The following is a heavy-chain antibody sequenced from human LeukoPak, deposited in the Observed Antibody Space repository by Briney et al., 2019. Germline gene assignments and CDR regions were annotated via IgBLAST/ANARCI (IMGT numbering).Heavy chain of an antibody. CDR2: IRNKANSYAT. V-gene: IGHV3-73*01. J-gene: IGHJ3*02. Sequence: GGSLRLSCAASGFTFSGSAMHWARQASGKGLEWVGRIRNKANSYATAYAASVKGRFTISRDDSKNTAYLQMNSLKTEDTAVYYCTPSRDGYNGAFDIWGQGTMVTVSS. D-gene: IGHD5-24*01. CDR1: GFTFSGSA. CDR3: TPSRDGYNGAFDI.